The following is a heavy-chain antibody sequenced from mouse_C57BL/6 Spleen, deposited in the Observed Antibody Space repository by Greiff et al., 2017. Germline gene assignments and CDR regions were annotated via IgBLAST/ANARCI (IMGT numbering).Heavy chain of an antibody. Sequence: VQLQQSGAELVRPGASVTLSCKASGYTFTDYEMHWVKQTPVHGLEWIGAIDPETGGTAYNQKFNGKAILTADKSSRTAYMELRSLTSEDSAVYYCHYYGNYPYAMDYWGQGTSVTVSS. CDR2: IDPETGGT. J-gene: IGHJ4*01. V-gene: IGHV1-15*01. CDR1: GYTFTDYE. CDR3: HYYGNYPYAMDY. D-gene: IGHD2-1*01.